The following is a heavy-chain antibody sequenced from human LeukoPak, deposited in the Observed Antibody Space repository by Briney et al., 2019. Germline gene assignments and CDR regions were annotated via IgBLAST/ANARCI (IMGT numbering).Heavy chain of an antibody. Sequence: ASVKVSCKASGYTLTNYDITWVRQASGEGLEWMGWMNPNNGNTGYAQRFQGRVTLTRDTSISTAYMELSSLRSEDTAVYYCARGFLDYDTTDYAFSYYWGQGTLVTVSS. D-gene: IGHD3-22*01. V-gene: IGHV1-8*01. J-gene: IGHJ4*02. CDR3: ARGFLDYDTTDYAFSYY. CDR2: MNPNNGNT. CDR1: GYTLTNYD.